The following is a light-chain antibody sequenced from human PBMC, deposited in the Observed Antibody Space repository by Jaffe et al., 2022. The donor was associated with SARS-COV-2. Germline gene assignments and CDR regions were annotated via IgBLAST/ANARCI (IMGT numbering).Light chain of an antibody. CDR2: EGS. CDR3: CSYAGSNTYV. J-gene: IGLJ1*01. Sequence: QSALTQPASVSGSPGQSITISCTGTRNDVGGYNLVSWYQQHPGKAPKNIIYEGSKRPSGVSSRFSGSKSGNTASLKISGLQAEDEADYYCCSYAGSNTYVFGSGTKVTVL. CDR1: RNDVGGYNL. V-gene: IGLV2-23*01.